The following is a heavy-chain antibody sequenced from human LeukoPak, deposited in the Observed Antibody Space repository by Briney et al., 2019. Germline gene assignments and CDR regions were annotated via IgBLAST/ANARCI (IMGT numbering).Heavy chain of an antibody. CDR1: GFTFSSYW. CDR3: ARDPPYYDSSGRDDAFDI. D-gene: IGHD3-22*01. CDR2: IKQDGSEK. J-gene: IGHJ3*02. V-gene: IGHV3-7*05. Sequence: PGGSLRLSCAAPGFTFSSYWMSWVRQAPGKGLEWVANIKQDGSEKYYVDSVKGRFTISRDNAKSSLYLQMNSLRAEDTAVYYCARDPPYYDSSGRDDAFDIWGQGTMVTVSS.